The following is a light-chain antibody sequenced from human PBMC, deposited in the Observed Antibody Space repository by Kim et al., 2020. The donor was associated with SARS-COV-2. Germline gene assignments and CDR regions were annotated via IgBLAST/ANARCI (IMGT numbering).Light chain of an antibody. CDR1: SSDVGGYNY. CDR2: EVS. CDR3: SSYAGSKNV. V-gene: IGLV2-8*01. Sequence: QSALTQPPSASGSPGQSVTISCTGTSSDVGGYNYVSWYQQHPGQAPKLMIYEVSKRPSGVPDRFSGSKSCNTASLTVSGLQAEDEADYYCSSYAGSKNVFGTGTKVTVL. J-gene: IGLJ1*01.